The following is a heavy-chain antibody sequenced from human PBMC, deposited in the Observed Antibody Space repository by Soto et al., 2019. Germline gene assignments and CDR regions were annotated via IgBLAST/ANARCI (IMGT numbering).Heavy chain of an antibody. CDR2: INAGNGNT. CDR3: ARPEAAAGTGYDY. Sequence: ASVKVSCKASGYTFTSYAMHWVRQAPGQRLEWMGWINAGNGNTKYSQKFQGRVTITRDTSASTAYMELSSLRSEDTAVYYCARPEAAAGTGYDYWGQGTLVTVSS. D-gene: IGHD6-13*01. V-gene: IGHV1-3*01. CDR1: GYTFTSYA. J-gene: IGHJ4*02.